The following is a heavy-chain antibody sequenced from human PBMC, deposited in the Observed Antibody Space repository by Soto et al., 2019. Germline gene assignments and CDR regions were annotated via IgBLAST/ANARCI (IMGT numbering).Heavy chain of an antibody. CDR2: ISGSGGST. V-gene: IGHV3-23*01. CDR3: AKRTVGWYFDL. Sequence: VLLLESGGGLVQPGGSLRLSCAASGFTFSSYAMNWVRQAPGKGLEWVSVISGSGGSTYYADAVKGRFTISRDNSKNTLYLQMNSLRAEDTAVYYCAKRTVGWYFDLWGRGTLVTVSS. D-gene: IGHD4-17*01. J-gene: IGHJ2*01. CDR1: GFTFSSYA.